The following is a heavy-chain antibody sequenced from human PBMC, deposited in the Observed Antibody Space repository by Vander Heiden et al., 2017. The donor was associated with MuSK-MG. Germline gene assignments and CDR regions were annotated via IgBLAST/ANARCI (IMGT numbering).Heavy chain of an antibody. J-gene: IGHJ3*02. CDR2: ISSSSSTI. CDR1: GFTFSSYS. CDR3: ASRRDWTFDI. V-gene: IGHV3-48*01. Sequence: EVQLVESGGGLVQPGGSLRLSCAASGFTFSSYSMNWVRQAPGKGLEWVSYISSSSSTIYYADSVRGRFTISRDNAKNSLYLQMNNLRAEDTAVYYCASRRDWTFDIWGQGTMVTVSS. D-gene: IGHD1-1*01.